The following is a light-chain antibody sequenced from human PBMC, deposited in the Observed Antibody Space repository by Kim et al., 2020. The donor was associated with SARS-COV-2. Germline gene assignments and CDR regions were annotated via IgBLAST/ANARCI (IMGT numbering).Light chain of an antibody. CDR1: QSISSN. J-gene: IGKJ1*01. Sequence: DIQMTQSPSSLSASVGDRVTITCRASQSISSNLNWYQQKPGKAPKLLTYAASSLQSGVPSRFSGSGSGTDFTLTISSLQPEDFATYYCQQSYSTPRTFGQGTKVDIK. CDR3: QQSYSTPRT. CDR2: AAS. V-gene: IGKV1-39*01.